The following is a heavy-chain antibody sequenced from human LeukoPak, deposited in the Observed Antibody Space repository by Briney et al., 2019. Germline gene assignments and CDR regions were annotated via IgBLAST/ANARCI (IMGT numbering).Heavy chain of an antibody. D-gene: IGHD2-2*01. CDR1: GYTFTDYY. CDR3: ARANFLYCSSSTCLFDY. V-gene: IGHV1-2*02. J-gene: IGHJ4*02. Sequence: ASVTASCKASGYTFTDYYMHWVRQAPGQGFEWMGWINPNDGDTNYAQKFQGRVTMTRDTSISTAHMEVSRLRSDDTAVYYCARANFLYCSSSTCLFDYWGQGTLVTVSS. CDR2: INPNDGDT.